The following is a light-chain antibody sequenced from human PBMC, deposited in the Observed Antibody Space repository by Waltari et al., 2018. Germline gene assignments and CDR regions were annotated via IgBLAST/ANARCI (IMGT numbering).Light chain of an antibody. Sequence: EVVFAQSPATLFLSPGERATLSCRASQCVSVYLAWYQQKPGQAPRLLIYDASDRATGVPARFSGSGSGTDFTLTISSLEPEDFAVYYCQQRTDRPPVTFGQGTRVEMK. CDR3: QQRTDRPPVT. V-gene: IGKV3-11*01. CDR1: QCVSVY. CDR2: DAS. J-gene: IGKJ1*01.